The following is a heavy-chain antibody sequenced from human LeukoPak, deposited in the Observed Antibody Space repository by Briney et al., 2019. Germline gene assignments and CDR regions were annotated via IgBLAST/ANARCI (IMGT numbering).Heavy chain of an antibody. CDR3: ARRRPGWIQLWLHYFDY. Sequence: GASVKVSCKASGYTFTSYYMHWVRQAPGQGLEWMGIINPSGGSTSYAQKFQGRVTMTRDMSTSTVYMELSSLRSEDTAVYYCARRRPGWIQLWLHYFDYWGQGTLVTVSS. CDR2: INPSGGST. CDR1: GYTFTSYY. J-gene: IGHJ4*02. V-gene: IGHV1-46*01. D-gene: IGHD5-18*01.